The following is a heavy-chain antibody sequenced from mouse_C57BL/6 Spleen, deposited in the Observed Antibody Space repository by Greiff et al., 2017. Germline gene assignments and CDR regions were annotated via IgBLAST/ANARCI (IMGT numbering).Heavy chain of an antibody. D-gene: IGHD1-2*01. V-gene: IGHV1-50*01. CDR3: ARQEPFPAGAMDY. CDR1: GYTFTSYW. J-gene: IGHJ4*01. Sequence: QVQLKQPGAELVKPGASVKLSCKASGYTFTSYWMQWVKQRPGQGLEWIGEIDPSDSYTNYNQKFKGKATLTVDSSSSTAYMQLSSLTSEDSAVYYCARQEPFPAGAMDYWGQGTSVTVSS. CDR2: IDPSDSYT.